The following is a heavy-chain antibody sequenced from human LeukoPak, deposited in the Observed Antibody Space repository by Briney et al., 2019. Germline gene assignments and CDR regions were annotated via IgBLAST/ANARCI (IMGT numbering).Heavy chain of an antibody. J-gene: IGHJ5*02. Sequence: GRSLRLSCTASGFTFGDYAMSWVRQAPGKGLEWVGFIRSKASGGTTEYAASVKGRFTISRDDSKSIAYLQMNSLKPGDTAVYYCPRGDGSGSSWGQGTLVTVSS. D-gene: IGHD3-10*01. V-gene: IGHV3-49*04. CDR1: GFTFGDYA. CDR2: IRSKASGGTT. CDR3: PRGDGSGSS.